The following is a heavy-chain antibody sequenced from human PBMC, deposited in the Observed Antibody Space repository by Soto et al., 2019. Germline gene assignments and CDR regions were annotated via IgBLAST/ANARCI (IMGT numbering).Heavy chain of an antibody. Sequence: ESGPTLVNPPQTLTLTCTFSGFSLSSTRVAVGWIRQPPGKALEWLALIYWDDDKRYSPFLKSRLTITKDTSKNQVVLTMTNMDPADTATYYCAHSVVAGLGYYFDYWGQGTLVTVPQ. CDR3: AHSVVAGLGYYFDY. D-gene: IGHD6-19*01. J-gene: IGHJ4*02. CDR1: GFSLSSTRVA. CDR2: IYWDDDK. V-gene: IGHV2-5*02.